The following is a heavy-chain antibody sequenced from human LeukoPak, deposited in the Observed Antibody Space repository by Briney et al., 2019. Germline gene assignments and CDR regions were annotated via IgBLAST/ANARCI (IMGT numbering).Heavy chain of an antibody. CDR1: GGSSSSGSYY. CDR2: ISYSGST. J-gene: IGHJ4*02. Sequence: SETLSLTCTVSGGSSSSGSYYWSWLRQPPGTGLEWIGYISYSGSTNYNPSLKSRVTISADTSKNQFSLKLSSVTAADTAVYYCARGGQLWPRDDYWGQGTLVTVSS. CDR3: ARGGQLWPRDDY. V-gene: IGHV4-61*01. D-gene: IGHD3-16*01.